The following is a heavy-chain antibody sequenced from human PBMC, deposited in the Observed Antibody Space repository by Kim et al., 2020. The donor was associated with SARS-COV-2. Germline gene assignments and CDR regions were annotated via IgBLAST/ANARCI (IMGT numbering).Heavy chain of an antibody. D-gene: IGHD3-10*01. V-gene: IGHV1-18*04. J-gene: IGHJ5*02. CDR1: GYTFTSYG. CDR2: ISAYNGNT. Sequence: ASVKVSCKASGYTFTSYGISWVRQAPGQGLEWMGWISAYNGNTNYAQKLQGRVTMTTDTSTSTAYMELRSLRSDDTAVYYCARDRRRGITMVRGVSWFDPWGQGTLVTVSS. CDR3: ARDRRRGITMVRGVSWFDP.